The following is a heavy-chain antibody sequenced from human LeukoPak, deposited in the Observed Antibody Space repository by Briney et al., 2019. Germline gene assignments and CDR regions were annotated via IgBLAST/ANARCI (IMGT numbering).Heavy chain of an antibody. V-gene: IGHV1-8*03. CDR2: MNPNSGNT. J-gene: IGHJ4*02. Sequence: GASVKVSCKASGYTSTSYDINWVRQATGQGLEWMGWMNPNSGNTGYAQKFQGRVTITRNTSISTAYMELSSLRSEDTAVYYCARGRRIFGVVIEYYFDYWGQGTLVTVPS. CDR1: GYTSTSYD. CDR3: ARGRRIFGVVIEYYFDY. D-gene: IGHD3-3*02.